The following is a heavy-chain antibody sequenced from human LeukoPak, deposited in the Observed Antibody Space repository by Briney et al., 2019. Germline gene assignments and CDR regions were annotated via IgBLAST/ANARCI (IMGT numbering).Heavy chain of an antibody. J-gene: IGHJ5*02. V-gene: IGHV3-13*01. CDR3: ARGSLREPGSAAENWFDP. CDR1: GFTFSSYD. CDR2: IGTAGDT. D-gene: IGHD1-26*01. Sequence: GGSLRLSCAASGFTFSSYDMHWVRQATGKGLEWVAAIGTAGDTYYPGSVKGRFTISRENAKNSLYLQMNSLRAGDTAVYYCARGSLREPGSAAENWFDPWGQGTLVTVSS.